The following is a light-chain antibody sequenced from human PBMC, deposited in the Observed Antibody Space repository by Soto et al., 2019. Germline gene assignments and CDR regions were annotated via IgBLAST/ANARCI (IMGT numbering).Light chain of an antibody. J-gene: IGKJ4*01. CDR1: QDISNY. V-gene: IGKV1-33*01. Sequence: DIQMTQSPSSLSASVVDRVTITCQASQDISNYLNWYQQKPGKAPKLLIYDASNLETVVPSRFSGSGSGTDFTFTISSLQPEDIATYYCQQYDNLPLTFGGGTKVDIK. CDR2: DAS. CDR3: QQYDNLPLT.